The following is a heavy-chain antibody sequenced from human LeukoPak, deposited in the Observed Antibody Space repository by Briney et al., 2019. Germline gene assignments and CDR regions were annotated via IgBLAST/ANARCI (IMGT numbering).Heavy chain of an antibody. V-gene: IGHV3-30*04. J-gene: IGHJ4*02. CDR3: ARGRLELRFDQFDY. CDR1: GFTFSSYA. Sequence: PGGSLRLSCAASGFTFSSYAMHWVRQAPGKGLEWVAVISYDGSNKYYADSVKGRFTISRDNSKNTLYLQMNSLRSEDTAVYYCARGRLELRFDQFDYWGQGTLVTVSS. CDR2: ISYDGSNK. D-gene: IGHD1-7*01.